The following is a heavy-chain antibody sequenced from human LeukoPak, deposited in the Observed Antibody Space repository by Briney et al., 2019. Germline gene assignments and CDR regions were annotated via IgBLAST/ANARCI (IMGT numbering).Heavy chain of an antibody. D-gene: IGHD4-17*01. J-gene: IGHJ4*02. CDR1: GGSISSGDYY. CDR3: ARLGRPDDCGVLYYFDY. V-gene: IGHV4-30-4*08. CDR2: IYYSGST. Sequence: KPSETLSLTCTVSGGSISSGDYYWSWIRQPPGKGLEWIGYIYYSGSTYYNPSLKSRVTISVDTSKNQFSLKLSSVTAADTAVYYCARLGRPDDCGVLYYFDYWGQGTLVTVSS.